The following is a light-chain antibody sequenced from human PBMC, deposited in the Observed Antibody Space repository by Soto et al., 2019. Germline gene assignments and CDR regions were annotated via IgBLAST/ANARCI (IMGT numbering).Light chain of an antibody. CDR2: KAS. CDR3: QHYNSYSEA. Sequence: DIQLTQSPRTLSASVGDRVTITCRASQTISSWLAWYQQKPGKAPKLLIYKASTLKSGVPSRFSGSGSGTEFTLTISSLQPDDFATYDCQHYNSYSEAFGQGTKVDIK. J-gene: IGKJ1*01. CDR1: QTISSW. V-gene: IGKV1-5*03.